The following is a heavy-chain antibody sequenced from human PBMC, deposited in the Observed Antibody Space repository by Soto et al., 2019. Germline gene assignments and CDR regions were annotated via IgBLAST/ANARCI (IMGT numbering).Heavy chain of an antibody. D-gene: IGHD6-19*01. CDR2: INAGNGNT. CDR1: GYTFTSYA. Sequence: VASVKVSCKASGYTFTSYAMHWVRQAPGQRLEWMGWINAGNGNTKYSQKFQGRVTITRDTSASTAYMELSSLRSEDTAVYYCARTVGPNRWLVLGTTREATLGNWGQGTLVTVSS. V-gene: IGHV1-3*01. J-gene: IGHJ4*02. CDR3: ARTVGPNRWLVLGTTREATLGN.